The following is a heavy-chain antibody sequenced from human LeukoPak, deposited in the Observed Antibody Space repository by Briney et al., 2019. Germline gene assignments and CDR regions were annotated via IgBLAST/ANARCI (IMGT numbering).Heavy chain of an antibody. CDR2: ISSNGGST. V-gene: IGHV3-64*01. CDR1: GFTFSSYA. D-gene: IGHD6-19*01. J-gene: IGHJ6*02. CDR3: ARDGSSGWYYYYGMDV. Sequence: GGSLRLSCAASGFTFSSYAMHWVRQAPVKGLEYVSAISSNGGSTYYANSVKGRFTISRDNSKNTLYLQMGSLRAEDMAVYYCARDGSSGWYYYYGMDVWGQGTTVTVSS.